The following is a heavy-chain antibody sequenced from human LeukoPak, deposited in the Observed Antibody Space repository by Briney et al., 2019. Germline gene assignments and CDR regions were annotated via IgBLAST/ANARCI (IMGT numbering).Heavy chain of an antibody. D-gene: IGHD6-19*01. CDR1: GFTFSSYA. CDR3: ARYSSGWYMDY. J-gene: IGHJ4*02. CDR2: ISYDGSNK. Sequence: PGGSLRLSCAASGFTFSSYAMHWVRQAPGKGLEWVAVISYDGSNKYYADSVKGRFTISRDNSKNTLYLQMNSLRAEDTAVYCCARYSSGWYMDYWGQGTLVTVSS. V-gene: IGHV3-30-3*01.